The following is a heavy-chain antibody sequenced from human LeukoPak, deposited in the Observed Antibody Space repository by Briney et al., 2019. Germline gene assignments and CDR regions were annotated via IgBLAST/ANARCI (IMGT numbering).Heavy chain of an antibody. CDR2: INTNTGNP. CDR1: GYTFTGYY. J-gene: IGHJ6*02. V-gene: IGHV7-4-1*02. D-gene: IGHD5-24*01. Sequence: ASVKVSCKASGYTFTGYYMHWVRQAPGQGLEWMGWINTNTGNPTYAQGFTGRFVFSLDTSVSTAYLQISSLKAEDTAVYYCARDKIGMATIRGSLYYYYYGMDVWGQGTTVTVSS. CDR3: ARDKIGMATIRGSLYYYYYGMDV.